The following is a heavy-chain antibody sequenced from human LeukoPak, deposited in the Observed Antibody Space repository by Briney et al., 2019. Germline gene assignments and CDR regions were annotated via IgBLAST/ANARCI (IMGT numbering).Heavy chain of an antibody. CDR3: ARAYNDWHSDY. J-gene: IGHJ4*02. V-gene: IGHV3-7*04. D-gene: IGHD3-9*01. Sequence: PGGSLRLSCAASGFTLRSYWMSWVRQAPGKGLEWVANIKQDGSETYYVDSMKGRFTISRDNAKNSLYLQMNSLRAEDTAVNFCARAYNDWHSDYWGQGTLVTVSS. CDR1: GFTLRSYW. CDR2: IKQDGSET.